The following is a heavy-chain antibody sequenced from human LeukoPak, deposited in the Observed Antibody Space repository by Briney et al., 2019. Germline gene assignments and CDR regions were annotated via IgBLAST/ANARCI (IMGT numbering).Heavy chain of an antibody. J-gene: IGHJ4*02. V-gene: IGHV4-59*08. Sequence: SETLSLTCTVSGGSISSYYWNWLRQPPGKGLEWLGYIHYSGSTNYNPSLKSRGTLSVDTSKNQFSLKLSSVTAADTAVYYCARLIYTSTWFYFDYWGQGTLVTVSS. CDR3: ARLIYTSTWFYFDY. CDR2: IHYSGST. D-gene: IGHD6-13*01. CDR1: GGSISSYY.